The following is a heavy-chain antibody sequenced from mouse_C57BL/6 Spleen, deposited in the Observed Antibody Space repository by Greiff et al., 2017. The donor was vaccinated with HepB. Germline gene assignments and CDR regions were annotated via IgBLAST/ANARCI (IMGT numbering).Heavy chain of an antibody. D-gene: IGHD2-4*01. CDR1: GYSFTGYY. CDR2: INPSTGGT. V-gene: IGHV1-42*01. Sequence: VQLKQSGPELVKPGASVKISCKASGYSFTGYYMNWVKQSPEKSLEWIGEINPSTGGTTYNQKFKAKATLTVDKSSSTAYMQLKSLTSEDSAVYYCARWGITFDYWGQGTTLTVSS. J-gene: IGHJ2*01. CDR3: ARWGITFDY.